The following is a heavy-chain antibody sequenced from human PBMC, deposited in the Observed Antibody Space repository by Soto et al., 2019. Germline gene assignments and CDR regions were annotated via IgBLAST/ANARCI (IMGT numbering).Heavy chain of an antibody. D-gene: IGHD6-13*01. CDR2: ISGSGGAT. CDR3: AKDAIMVSSSFNYFDF. V-gene: IGHV3-23*01. J-gene: IGHJ4*02. CDR1: GFIPSSYA. Sequence: GGSLRLSCVVSGFIPSSYAMSWVRQAPGKGLEWVSGISGSGGATSYADSVKGRFTISRDNSKNTLYLQMNSLSAEDTAIYYCAKDAIMVSSSFNYFDFWGQGALVAVSS.